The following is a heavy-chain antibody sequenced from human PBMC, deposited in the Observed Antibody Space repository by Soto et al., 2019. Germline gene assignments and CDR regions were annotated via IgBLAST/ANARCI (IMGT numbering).Heavy chain of an antibody. CDR3: AKESHYYDSSGYAYYYYGMDV. Sequence: LRLSCAASGFTFSSYGMHWVRQAPGKGLEWVAVISYDGSNKYYADSVKGRFTISRDNSKNTLYLQMNSLRAEDTAVYYCAKESHYYDSSGYAYYYYGMDVWGQGTTVTVSS. CDR1: GFTFSSYG. V-gene: IGHV3-30*18. CDR2: ISYDGSNK. D-gene: IGHD3-22*01. J-gene: IGHJ6*02.